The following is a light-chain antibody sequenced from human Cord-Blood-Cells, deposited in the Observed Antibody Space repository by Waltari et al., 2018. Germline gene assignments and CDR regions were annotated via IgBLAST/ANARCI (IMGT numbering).Light chain of an antibody. Sequence: AVSVALGQTVRTTCQGASLRSYYASWNQQKPGQAPVLVIYGKNNRPSGIPDRFSGSSSGNTASLTITGAQAEDEADYYCNSRDSSGNHPFGGGTKLTVL. J-gene: IGLJ3*02. CDR1: SLRSYY. CDR3: NSRDSSGNHP. V-gene: IGLV3-19*01. CDR2: GKN.